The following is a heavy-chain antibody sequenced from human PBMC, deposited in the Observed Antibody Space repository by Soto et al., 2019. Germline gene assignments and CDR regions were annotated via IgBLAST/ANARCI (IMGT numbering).Heavy chain of an antibody. Sequence: GGSLRLSCAASGFNFNSYTINWVRQAPGKRLEWLSSISSSGYIFSTDSVRGRFTISRDNAKNSVYLQINSLRAEDTAVYFCAGDCSGGSCYPGMDVWGQGTTVTVSS. D-gene: IGHD2-15*01. CDR3: AGDCSGGSCYPGMDV. CDR2: ISSSGYI. V-gene: IGHV3-21*01. CDR1: GFNFNSYT. J-gene: IGHJ6*02.